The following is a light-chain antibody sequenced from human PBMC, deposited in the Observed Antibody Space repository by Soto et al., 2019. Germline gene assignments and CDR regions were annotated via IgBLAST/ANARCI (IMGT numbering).Light chain of an antibody. CDR3: SQSYSTPWT. CDR2: AAS. V-gene: IGKV1-39*01. J-gene: IGKJ1*01. Sequence: DIQMTQSPSSLSASVGDRVTITCRASQSISSYLNWYQQKPGKAPKLLIYAASSLQSGVPSRFSGSGSGTDFTLTISSLQPEDFATYCCSQSYSTPWTFGQGTKGEIK. CDR1: QSISSY.